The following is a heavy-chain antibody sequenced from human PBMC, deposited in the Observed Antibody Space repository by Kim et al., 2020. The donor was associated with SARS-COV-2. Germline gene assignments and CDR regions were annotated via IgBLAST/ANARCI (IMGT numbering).Heavy chain of an antibody. CDR2: ISWNSGSI. D-gene: IGHD6-13*01. CDR1: GFTFDDYA. J-gene: IGHJ1*01. CDR3: AKATYQQLVGGFQH. Sequence: GGSLRLSCAASGFTFDDYAMHWVRQAPGKGLEWVSGISWNSGSIGYADSVKGRFTISRDNAKNSLYLQMNSLRAEDTALYYCAKATYQQLVGGFQHWGQGTLVTVSS. V-gene: IGHV3-9*01.